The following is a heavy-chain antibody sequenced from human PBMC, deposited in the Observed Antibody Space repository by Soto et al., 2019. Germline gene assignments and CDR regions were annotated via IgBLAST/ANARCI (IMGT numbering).Heavy chain of an antibody. CDR3: ARGRQDIVLVPAASTYYYYGMDV. CDR2: MNPNSGNT. J-gene: IGHJ6*02. D-gene: IGHD2-2*01. Sequence: ASVKVSCKASGYTFTSYGISWVRQATGQGLEWMGRMNPNSGNTGYAQKFQGRVTMTRNTSISTAYMELSSLRSEDTAVYYCARGRQDIVLVPAASTYYYYGMDVWGQGTTVTVSS. V-gene: IGHV1-8*02. CDR1: GYTFTSYG.